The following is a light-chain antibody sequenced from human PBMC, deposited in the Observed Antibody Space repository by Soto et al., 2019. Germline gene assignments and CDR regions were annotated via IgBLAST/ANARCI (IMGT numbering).Light chain of an antibody. CDR1: SSDVGNYNV. CDR2: ENN. CDR3: FSYANGNIYV. J-gene: IGLJ1*01. V-gene: IGLV2-23*01. Sequence: QSALTQPASVSGSPGQSITISCAGTSSDVGNYNVVSWYQQHPGKAPKLMIYENNKRPLGVSNHYSGSKSGNTASLTISGLQGEDEAYYHCFSYANGNIYVFGTGTKLTVL.